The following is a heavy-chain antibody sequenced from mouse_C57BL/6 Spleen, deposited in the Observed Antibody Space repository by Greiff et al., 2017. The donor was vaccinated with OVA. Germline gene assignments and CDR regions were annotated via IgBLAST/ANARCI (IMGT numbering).Heavy chain of an antibody. V-gene: IGHV1-26*01. CDR1: GYTFTDYY. CDR2: INPNNGGT. Sequence: EVQLQQSGPELVKPGASVKISCKASGYTFTDYYMNWVKQSHGKSLEWIGDINPNNGGTSYNQKFKGKATLTVDKSSSTAYMELRSLTSEDSAVYYCARLGSTDWGQGTTLTVSS. D-gene: IGHD4-1*01. J-gene: IGHJ2*01. CDR3: ARLGSTD.